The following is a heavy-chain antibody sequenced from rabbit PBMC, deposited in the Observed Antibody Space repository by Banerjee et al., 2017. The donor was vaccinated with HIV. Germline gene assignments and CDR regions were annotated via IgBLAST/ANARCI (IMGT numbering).Heavy chain of an antibody. J-gene: IGHJ4*01. CDR2: IYIGNTDSA. CDR3: VRWGWL. D-gene: IGHD4-2*01. CDR1: GFSFSSGYD. V-gene: IGHV1S40*01. Sequence: QSLEESGGDLVKPGASLTLTCTASGFSFSSGYDMCWVRQAPGKGLEWIACIYIGNTDSAYYASWAKGRFTISRTSSTTVTLQMTSLTAADTATYFCVRWGWLWGPGTLVTVS.